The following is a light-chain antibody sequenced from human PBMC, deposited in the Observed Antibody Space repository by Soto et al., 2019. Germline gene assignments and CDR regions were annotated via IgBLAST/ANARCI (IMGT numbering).Light chain of an antibody. Sequence: QSALTQPASVSGSPGQSITIFCAGTMRDIGAYNLVSWYQQHPGRAPQLIIYEVRNRPSGSSFRFSGSKSGNTASLTISGLQAEDEADYYCSSCTSRSSLIFGGGTKRTVL. CDR2: EVR. CDR3: SSCTSRSSLI. V-gene: IGLV2-14*01. CDR1: MRDIGAYNL. J-gene: IGLJ2*01.